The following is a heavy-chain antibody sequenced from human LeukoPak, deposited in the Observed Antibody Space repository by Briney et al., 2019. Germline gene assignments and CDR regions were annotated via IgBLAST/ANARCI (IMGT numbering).Heavy chain of an antibody. CDR3: ARVRYDFWSGYYGPFDY. V-gene: IGHV4-34*01. D-gene: IGHD3-3*01. CDR1: GGSFSGYY. Sequence: SETLSLTCAVYGGSFSGYYWSWIRQPPGKGLEWIGEINHSGSTNYNPSLKSRVTISVDTSKNQFSLKLGSVTAADTAVYYCARVRYDFWSGYYGPFDYWGQGTLVTVSS. J-gene: IGHJ4*02. CDR2: INHSGST.